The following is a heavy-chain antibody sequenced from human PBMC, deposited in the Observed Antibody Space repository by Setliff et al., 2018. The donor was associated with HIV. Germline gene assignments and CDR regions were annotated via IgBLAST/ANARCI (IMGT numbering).Heavy chain of an antibody. J-gene: IGHJ4*02. CDR3: ARDYYGSSGYPIATYYFDY. Sequence: AASVKVSCKASGYTFTGYYMHWVRQAPGQRLEWMGWINPNSGGTNFAQKFQGWVTMTRETSISTGYMELSRLRSDDTAVYYCARDYYGSSGYPIATYYFDYWGQGTLVTVSS. CDR1: GYTFTGYY. CDR2: INPNSGGT. D-gene: IGHD3-22*01. V-gene: IGHV1-2*04.